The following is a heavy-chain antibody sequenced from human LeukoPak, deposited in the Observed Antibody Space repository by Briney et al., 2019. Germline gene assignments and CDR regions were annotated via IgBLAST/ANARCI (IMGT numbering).Heavy chain of an antibody. V-gene: IGHV4-39*07. CDR1: GGSISSSSYY. J-gene: IGHJ4*02. CDR2: IYYSGST. CDR3: ARGYNWNDVNKEFEAFDY. Sequence: PSETLSLTCTVSGGSISSSSYYWGWIRQPPGKGLEWIGSIYYSGSTYYNPSLKSRVTISVDTSKNQFSLKLSSVTAADTAVYYCARGYNWNDVNKEFEAFDYWGQETLVTVSS. D-gene: IGHD1-20*01.